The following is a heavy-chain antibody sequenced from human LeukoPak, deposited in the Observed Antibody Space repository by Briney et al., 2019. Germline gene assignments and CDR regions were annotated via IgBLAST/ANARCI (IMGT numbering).Heavy chain of an antibody. CDR1: GFTFSSYS. D-gene: IGHD2-21*02. CDR2: ISSSGNSI. J-gene: IGHJ4*02. V-gene: IGHV3-48*04. CDR3: AKAYLAYCGGDCYLGDY. Sequence: GGSLRLSCAASGFTFSSYSMNWVRQAPGKGLEWVSYISSSGNSIYYADSVKGRFTISRDNAKNSLYLQMNSLRAEDTAVYYCAKAYLAYCGGDCYLGDYWGQGTLVTVSS.